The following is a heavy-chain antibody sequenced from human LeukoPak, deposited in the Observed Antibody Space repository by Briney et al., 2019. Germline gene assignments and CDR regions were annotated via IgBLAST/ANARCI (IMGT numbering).Heavy chain of an antibody. CDR1: GFTFSSYS. D-gene: IGHD2-2*01. J-gene: IGHJ4*02. CDR2: ISSSSSYI. Sequence: SGGSLRLSCAASGFTFSSYSMNWVRQAPGKGLEWVSSISSSSSYIYYADSVKGRFTISRDNSKNTLYLQMNSLRAEDTAVYYCARGYGGDCSSTSCYPDYWGQGTLVTVSS. V-gene: IGHV3-21*01. CDR3: ARGYGGDCSSTSCYPDY.